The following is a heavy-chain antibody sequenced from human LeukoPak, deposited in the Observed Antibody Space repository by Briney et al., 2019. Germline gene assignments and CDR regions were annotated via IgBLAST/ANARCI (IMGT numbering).Heavy chain of an antibody. CDR2: ISSNGGST. Sequence: GGSLRLSCAASGFTFSSYAMHWVRQTPGKGLEYVSAISSNGGSTYYANSVKGRFTISRDNSKNTLYLQMGSLRAEDMAVYYCARGYCSSTSCYTLYYYYYMDVWGKGTTVTVSS. J-gene: IGHJ6*03. CDR3: ARGYCSSTSCYTLYYYYYMDV. D-gene: IGHD2-2*02. CDR1: GFTFSSYA. V-gene: IGHV3-64*01.